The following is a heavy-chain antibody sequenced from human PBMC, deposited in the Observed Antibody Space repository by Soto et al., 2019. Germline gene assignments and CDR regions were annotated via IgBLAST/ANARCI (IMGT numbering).Heavy chain of an antibody. D-gene: IGHD6-6*01. J-gene: IGHJ4*02. Sequence: ASVKVSCKASGGTFNSYAISWVRQVPGQGLEWMGGIIPIFGKPNYAQKFQDRLTITADTSAITAYMELSSLKSEDTAMYFCARERLAARPDPFFDFWGQGTLVTVSS. CDR3: ARERLAARPDPFFDF. CDR1: GGTFNSYA. V-gene: IGHV1-69*06. CDR2: IIPIFGKP.